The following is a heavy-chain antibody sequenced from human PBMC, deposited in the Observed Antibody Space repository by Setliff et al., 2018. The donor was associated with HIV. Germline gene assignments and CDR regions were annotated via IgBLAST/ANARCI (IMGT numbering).Heavy chain of an antibody. J-gene: IGHJ4*02. CDR3: ARFPNPSQIVVIMPPDY. Sequence: GASVKVSCKASGYTFTGYYIHWVRQAPGEGLEWMGRINTYNGNRHYAQNLQGRVTMTTDTSTSTAYMELRSLRSDDTAVYYCARFPNPSQIVVIMPPDYWGQGTLVTVSS. CDR2: INTYNGNR. CDR1: GYTFTGYY. D-gene: IGHD3-3*01. V-gene: IGHV1-18*04.